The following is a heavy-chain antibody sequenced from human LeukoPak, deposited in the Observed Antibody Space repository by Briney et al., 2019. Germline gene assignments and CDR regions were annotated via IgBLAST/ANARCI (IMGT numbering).Heavy chain of an antibody. CDR2: VYHGDGDT. D-gene: IGHD3-10*01. CDR1: GYSFTSYW. V-gene: IGHV5-51*01. CDR3: AGIPYYYGSGSYRTHSSFDY. Sequence: RGESLKISCKGSGYSFTSYWIGWVRQMPGKSLEWMGIVYHGDGDTRYSPSFQGQVTISADKSISTAYLQWSSLKASDTAMYYCAGIPYYYGSGSYRTHSSFDYWGQGTLVTVSS. J-gene: IGHJ4*02.